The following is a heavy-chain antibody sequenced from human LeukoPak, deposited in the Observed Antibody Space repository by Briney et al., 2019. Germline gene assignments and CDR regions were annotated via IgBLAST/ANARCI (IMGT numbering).Heavy chain of an antibody. CDR2: IIPIFGTA. CDR3: AREDCSSTSCSMDV. V-gene: IGHV1-69*13. CDR1: GGTFSSYA. J-gene: IGHJ6*02. Sequence: ASVKVSCKASGGTFSSYAISWVRQAPGQGLEWMGGIIPIFGTANYAQKFQGRVTITADESTSTAYMELSSLRSEDTAVYYCAREDCSSTSCSMDVWGQGTTVTVSS. D-gene: IGHD2-2*01.